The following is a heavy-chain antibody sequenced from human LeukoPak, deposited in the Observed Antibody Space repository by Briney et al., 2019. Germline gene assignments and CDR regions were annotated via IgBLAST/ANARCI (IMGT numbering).Heavy chain of an antibody. CDR1: GYTFTSYG. CDR2: ISAYNGNT. D-gene: IGHD6-6*01. V-gene: IGHV1-18*01. CDR3: ATPNAYSSSSGTLPLWYFDL. Sequence: ASVKVSCKASGYTFTSYGISWVRQAPGQGLEWMGWISAYNGNTNYAQKFQGRVTITTDESTSTAYMELSSLRSEDTAVYYCATPNAYSSSSGTLPLWYFDLWGRGTLVTVSS. J-gene: IGHJ2*01.